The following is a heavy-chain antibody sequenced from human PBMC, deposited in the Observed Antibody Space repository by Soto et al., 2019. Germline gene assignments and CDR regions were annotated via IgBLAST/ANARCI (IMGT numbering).Heavy chain of an antibody. Sequence: PGGSLRLSCAASGFTFSSYAMSWVRQAPGKGLEWVSAISGSGGSTYYADSVKGRFTISRDNSKNTLYLQMNSLRAEDTAVYYCAKSKPDNLYDFWSGHIFNYWGQGTLVTVSS. CDR2: ISGSGGST. CDR3: AKSKPDNLYDFWSGHIFNY. CDR1: GFTFSSYA. J-gene: IGHJ4*02. D-gene: IGHD3-3*01. V-gene: IGHV3-23*01.